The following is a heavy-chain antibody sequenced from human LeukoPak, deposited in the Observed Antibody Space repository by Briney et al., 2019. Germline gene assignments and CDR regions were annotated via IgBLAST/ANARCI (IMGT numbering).Heavy chain of an antibody. D-gene: IGHD3-9*01. CDR3: AREYILTRYYGDY. CDR1: GGTVSRYA. CDR2: INHKSGGA. J-gene: IGHJ4*02. V-gene: IGHV1-2*02. Sequence: ASVKVSCKASGGTVSRYAISWVRQAPGQGLEWMGWINHKSGGANYAQKFQDRVTMTWVTSISTAYMELRRLRSDDTAVYYCAREYILTRYYGDYWGQGTLVTVSS.